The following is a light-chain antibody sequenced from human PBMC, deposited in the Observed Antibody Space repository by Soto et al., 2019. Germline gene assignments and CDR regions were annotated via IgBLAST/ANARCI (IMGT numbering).Light chain of an antibody. V-gene: IGKV3-11*01. Sequence: DIVLPHSSATLSLSPGKRATLSCRASQSVSSYLAWYQQKPGQAPRLLIYDASNRATGIPARFSGSGSGTDFTLTFFCLEPEGVATWYCRKDSSLHTFCHGTRLE. CDR3: RKDSSLHT. J-gene: IGKJ5*01. CDR1: QSVSSY. CDR2: DAS.